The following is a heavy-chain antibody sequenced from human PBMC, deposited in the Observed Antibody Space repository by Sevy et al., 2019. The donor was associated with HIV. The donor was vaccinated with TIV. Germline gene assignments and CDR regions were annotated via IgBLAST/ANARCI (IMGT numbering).Heavy chain of an antibody. CDR3: ARVRHSSGYYFPLDY. J-gene: IGHJ4*02. CDR1: GYTFTSYG. D-gene: IGHD3-22*01. V-gene: IGHV1-18*04. Sequence: ASVKVSCKASGYTFTSYGISWVRQAPGQGLEWMGWISAYNGNTNYAQKLQGRVTMTTDTSTSTAYMELRSLRSDDTAVCYCARVRHSSGYYFPLDYWGQGTLVTVSS. CDR2: ISAYNGNT.